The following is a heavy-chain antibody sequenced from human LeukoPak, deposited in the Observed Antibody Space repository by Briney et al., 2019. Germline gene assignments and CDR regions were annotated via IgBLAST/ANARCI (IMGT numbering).Heavy chain of an antibody. Sequence: SETLSLTCAVYGGSFSGYYWSWIRQPPGKGLEWIGEINHSGSTNYNPSLKSRVTISVDTSKNQFSLKLSSVTAADTAVYHCARGARYCSSTSCLKRGPQKYYFDYWGQGTLVTVSS. CDR2: INHSGST. D-gene: IGHD2-2*01. CDR1: GGSFSGYY. V-gene: IGHV4-34*01. J-gene: IGHJ4*02. CDR3: ARGARYCSSTSCLKRGPQKYYFDY.